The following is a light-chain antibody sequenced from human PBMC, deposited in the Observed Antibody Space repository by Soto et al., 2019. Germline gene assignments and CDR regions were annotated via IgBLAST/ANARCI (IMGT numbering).Light chain of an antibody. CDR2: EVS. Sequence: QSALTQPPSASGSPGQSVTISCTGTRSDVGGYNYVSWYQQHPGKAPKLMIYEVSKRPSGVPDRFSGSKSGNTASLTVSGLQAEDEADYYCSSYAGSTPYVFGTGTKVTVL. V-gene: IGLV2-8*01. CDR3: SSYAGSTPYV. J-gene: IGLJ1*01. CDR1: RSDVGGYNY.